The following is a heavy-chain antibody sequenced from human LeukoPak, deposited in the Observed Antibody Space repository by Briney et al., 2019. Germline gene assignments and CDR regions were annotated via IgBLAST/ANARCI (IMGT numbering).Heavy chain of an antibody. V-gene: IGHV3-33*01. D-gene: IGHD5-18*01. J-gene: IGHJ4*02. CDR2: IWYDGSNK. Sequence: PGGSLRLSCAASGFTFSTYGMHWVRQAPGKGLEWVAVIWYDGSNKYYADSVKGRFTISRDNSKNTLYLQMNSLRAEDTAVYYCAREGDLYSYGPPYFDYWGQGTLVTVSS. CDR1: GFTFSTYG. CDR3: AREGDLYSYGPPYFDY.